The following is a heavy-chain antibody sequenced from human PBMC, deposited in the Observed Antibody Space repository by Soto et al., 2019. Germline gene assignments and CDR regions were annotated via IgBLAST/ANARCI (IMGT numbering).Heavy chain of an antibody. Sequence: QVPLVQSGAEVKKPGASVKVSCKASGYTFTSYAMHWVRQAPGQRLEWMGWINAGNGNTKYSQKFQGRVTITRDTSASTAYMELSSLRSEDTAVYYCARDDCSSTSCYAAGGAFDIWGQGTMVTVSS. D-gene: IGHD2-2*01. CDR3: ARDDCSSTSCYAAGGAFDI. CDR1: GYTFTSYA. CDR2: INAGNGNT. V-gene: IGHV1-3*01. J-gene: IGHJ3*02.